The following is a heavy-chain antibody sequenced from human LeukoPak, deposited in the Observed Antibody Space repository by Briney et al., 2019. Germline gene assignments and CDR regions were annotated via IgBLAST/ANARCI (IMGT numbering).Heavy chain of an antibody. CDR1: GFSLSRYW. Sequence: GGSLRLSCVGSGFSLSRYWMSWVRQAPGRGLEWVANIKQDGGEKYYADSVKGRFTISRDNAKNSLYLHMNSLGAEDTAVYYCARHVVAVTISVYFDYWGQGTLVTVSS. CDR3: ARHVVAVTISVYFDY. CDR2: IKQDGGEK. J-gene: IGHJ4*02. V-gene: IGHV3-7*01. D-gene: IGHD2-21*02.